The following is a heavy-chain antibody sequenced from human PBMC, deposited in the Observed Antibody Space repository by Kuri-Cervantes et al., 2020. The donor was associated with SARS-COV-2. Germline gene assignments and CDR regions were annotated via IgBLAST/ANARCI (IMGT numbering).Heavy chain of an antibody. CDR2: ISGSGGST. V-gene: IGHV3-23*01. J-gene: IGHJ4*02. Sequence: LSLTCAVYGGSFSGYYWSWVRQAPGKGLEWVTAISGSGGSTYYADSVKGRFTISRDNSKNTLYLQMNSLRAEDTAVYYCAKLGSRRHYEDWGQGTLVTVSS. CDR3: AKLGSRRHYED. CDR1: GGSFSGYY. D-gene: IGHD4-17*01.